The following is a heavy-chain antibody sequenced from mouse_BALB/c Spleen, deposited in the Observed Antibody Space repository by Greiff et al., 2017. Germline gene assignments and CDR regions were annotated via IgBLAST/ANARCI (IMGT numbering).Heavy chain of an antibody. CDR2: ISDGGGST. V-gene: IGHV5-4*02. CDR1: GFTFSDYY. Sequence: EVKVVESGGGLVKPGGSLKLSCAASGFTFSDYYMYWVRQTPEKRLEWVATISDGGGSTYYPDTVKGRFTISRDNAKNTLYLQMSSLKSEDTAMYYCARGGAMITTSWFAYWGQGTLVTVSA. D-gene: IGHD2-4*01. CDR3: ARGGAMITTSWFAY. J-gene: IGHJ3*01.